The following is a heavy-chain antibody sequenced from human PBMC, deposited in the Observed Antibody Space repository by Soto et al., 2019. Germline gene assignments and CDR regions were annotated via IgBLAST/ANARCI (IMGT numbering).Heavy chain of an antibody. CDR1: GRSINDFF. CDR2: IYSGGNT. Sequence: QVQLQESGPGLVEPSETLSLTCTIYGRSINDFFWSWIRQSADKRLEWIGRIYSGGNTYYNPSLKSRVSISVDTSKNQFSLTLTSVTAADTAVYYCARVLGPGGSSRYDPWGTGTLVNVSS. D-gene: IGHD6-6*01. CDR3: ARVLGPGGSSRYDP. J-gene: IGHJ5*02. V-gene: IGHV4-4*07.